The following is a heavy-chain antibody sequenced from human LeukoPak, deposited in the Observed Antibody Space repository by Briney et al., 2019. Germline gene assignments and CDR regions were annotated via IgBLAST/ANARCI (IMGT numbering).Heavy chain of an antibody. CDR2: LPYDGSNE. Sequence: GGSLRLSCAASGFFFSNSGMHWVRQAPGKRLEWVAILPYDGSNEYYADSVKGRFTASRDNSENTLYLQMNSLRSEDTAVYYCAKDGLYCTGGSCYNLLNSWGQGTLVIVSS. CDR1: GFFFSNSG. CDR3: AKDGLYCTGGSCYNLLNS. V-gene: IGHV3-30*18. J-gene: IGHJ4*02. D-gene: IGHD2-15*01.